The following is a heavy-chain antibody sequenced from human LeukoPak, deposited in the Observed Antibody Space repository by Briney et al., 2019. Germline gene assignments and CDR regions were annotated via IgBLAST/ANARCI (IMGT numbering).Heavy chain of an antibody. V-gene: IGHV3-53*01. Sequence: PGGSLRLSCAASGFTVSSNYMSWVRQAPGKGLEWVSVIYSGGSTYYTDSVKGRFTISRDNSKNTLYLQMNSLRAEDTALYYCASDRARGLPVDYWGQGTLVTVSS. CDR2: IYSGGST. CDR1: GFTVSSNY. CDR3: ASDRARGLPVDY. J-gene: IGHJ4*02. D-gene: IGHD5-18*01.